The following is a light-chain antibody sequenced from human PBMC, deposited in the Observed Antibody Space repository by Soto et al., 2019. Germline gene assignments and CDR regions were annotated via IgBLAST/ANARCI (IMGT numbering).Light chain of an antibody. J-gene: IGKJ1*01. CDR3: QQYNSYGT. Sequence: DIQRTQSPSTLHASVDDRVTITCRASQSINRWLAWYQQKPGKAPKLLIYDAPSLESGAPSRFSGSGSGTEFTLTSRSLQPDDFATYYCQQYNSYGTFGQGNKVEIK. CDR2: DAP. V-gene: IGKV1-5*01. CDR1: QSINRW.